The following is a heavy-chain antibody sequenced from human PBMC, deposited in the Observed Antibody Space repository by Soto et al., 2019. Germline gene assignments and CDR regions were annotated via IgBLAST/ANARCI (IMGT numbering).Heavy chain of an antibody. D-gene: IGHD3-9*01. CDR2: ISSSSSYI. J-gene: IGHJ4*02. CDR1: GFTFSIYS. V-gene: IGHV3-21*01. Sequence: GGSLRLSCAASGFTFSIYSVNLVRQAPGKGLKWVSSISSSSSYIYYADSVKGRFTISRDNAKNSLYLQMNSLRAEEAAAYYCERNNSCDYFALGYYWGQGALVTVSS. CDR3: ERNNSCDYFALGYY.